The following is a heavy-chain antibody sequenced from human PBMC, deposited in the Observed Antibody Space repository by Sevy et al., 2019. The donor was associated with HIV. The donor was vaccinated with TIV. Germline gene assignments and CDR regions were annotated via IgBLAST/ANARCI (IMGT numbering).Heavy chain of an antibody. CDR1: GYPFSTYA. J-gene: IGHJ6*02. CDR2: ISAYNGHT. Sequence: GPSVKVSCKASGYPFSTYAISWVRQAPGQGLECMGWISAYNGHTNYAQSLQDRVTMTTDTSTSTAYMELRSLRSDDTAVYYCARLEASGSGWYGNGMDVWGQGTTVTVSS. CDR3: ARLEASGSGWYGNGMDV. V-gene: IGHV1-18*01. D-gene: IGHD6-19*01.